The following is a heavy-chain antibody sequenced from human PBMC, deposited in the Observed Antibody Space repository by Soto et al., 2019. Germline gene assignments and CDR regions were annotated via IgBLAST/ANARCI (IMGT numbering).Heavy chain of an antibody. J-gene: IGHJ4*02. D-gene: IGHD3-10*01. CDR3: AKDSHYYGSGSYYG. Sequence: EVQLLESGGGLVQPGGSLRLSCAASGFTFSSYAMSWVRQAPGKGLEWVSGTSGSGGTTYYTDSVKGRFTISRDNSKNTLYLQMSSLRAEDTAVYYCAKDSHYYGSGSYYGWGQGTLVTVSS. CDR1: GFTFSSYA. CDR2: TSGSGGTT. V-gene: IGHV3-23*01.